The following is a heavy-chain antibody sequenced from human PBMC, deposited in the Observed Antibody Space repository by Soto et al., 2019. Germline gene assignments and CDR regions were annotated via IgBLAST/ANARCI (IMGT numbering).Heavy chain of an antibody. CDR1: GFTFSSYA. D-gene: IGHD3-3*01. J-gene: IGHJ4*02. V-gene: IGHV3-30-3*01. CDR2: ISYDGSNK. CDR3: ARDGHRVFGVVIMRYCFDY. Sequence: GGSLRLSCAASGFTFSSYAMHWVRQAPGKGLEWVAVISYDGSNKYYADSVKGRFTISRDNSKNTLYLQMNSLRAEDTAVYYCARDGHRVFGVVIMRYCFDYWGQGTLVTVSS.